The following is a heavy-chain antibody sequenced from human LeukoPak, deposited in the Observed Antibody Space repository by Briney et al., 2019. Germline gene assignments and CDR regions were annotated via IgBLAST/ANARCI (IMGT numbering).Heavy chain of an antibody. CDR3: ARGRDSYGSGTYYFEY. V-gene: IGHV4-30-2*01. J-gene: IGHJ4*02. D-gene: IGHD3-10*01. Sequence: SETLSLTCTVSGGSVSSGSYYWSWIRQPPGKGLEWIGYIFHTGSTFYNPSLKSRITISGDRSKNQFSLKLSSVTAADTAVYYCARGRDSYGSGTYYFEYWGQGTLVTVSS. CDR2: IFHTGST. CDR1: GGSVSSGSYY.